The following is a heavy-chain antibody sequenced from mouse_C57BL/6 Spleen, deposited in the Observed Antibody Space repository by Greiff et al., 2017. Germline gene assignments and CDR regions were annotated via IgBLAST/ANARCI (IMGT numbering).Heavy chain of an antibody. CDR1: GYAFSSSW. J-gene: IGHJ2*01. Sequence: QVQLKESGPELVKPGASVKISCKASGYAFSSSWMHWVKQRPGKGLEWIGRIYPGDGDTNYNGKFKGKATLTADKSSSTAYMQLSSLTSEDSAVYFCAELRGPTDYWGQGTTLTVSS. CDR3: AELRGPTDY. V-gene: IGHV1-82*01. CDR2: IYPGDGDT. D-gene: IGHD4-1*01.